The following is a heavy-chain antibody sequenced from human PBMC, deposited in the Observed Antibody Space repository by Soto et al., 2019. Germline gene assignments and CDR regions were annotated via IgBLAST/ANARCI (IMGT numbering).Heavy chain of an antibody. J-gene: IGHJ6*02. V-gene: IGHV3-23*01. CDR2: ISGSGGST. CDR1: GFTFSSYA. CDR3: AKAHIVVVPAAPNDYYYCMDV. Sequence: GGSLRLSCAASGFTFSSYAMSWVRQAPGKGLEWVSAISGSGGSTYYADSVKGRFTISRDNSKNTLYLQMNSLRAEDTAVYYCAKAHIVVVPAAPNDYYYCMDVWGQGTTVTVSS. D-gene: IGHD2-2*01.